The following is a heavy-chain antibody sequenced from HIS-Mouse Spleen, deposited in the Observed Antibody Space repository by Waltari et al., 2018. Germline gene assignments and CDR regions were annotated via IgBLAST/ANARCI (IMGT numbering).Heavy chain of an antibody. J-gene: IGHJ2*01. D-gene: IGHD6-13*01. CDR1: GGSISSSSYY. Sequence: QLQLQESGPGLVKPSETLSLTCTVSGGSISSSSYYWGWIRQPPGQGLEWIGSIYYSGSTYYNPSLKSRVTISVDTSKNQFSLKLSSVTAADTAVYYCAREIPYSSSWYDWYFDLWGRSTLVTVSS. V-gene: IGHV4-39*07. CDR2: IYYSGST. CDR3: AREIPYSSSWYDWYFDL.